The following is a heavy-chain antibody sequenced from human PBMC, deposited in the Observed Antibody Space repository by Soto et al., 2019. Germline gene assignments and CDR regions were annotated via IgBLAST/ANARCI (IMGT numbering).Heavy chain of an antibody. CDR2: IYYSGST. J-gene: IGHJ6*02. CDR3: ARHGNYYYYGMEV. V-gene: IGHV4-39*01. Sequence: PSETLSLTCTVSGGSISSSSYYWGWIRQPPGKGLEWIGSIYYSGSTYYNPSLKSRVTISVDTSKNQFSLKLSSVTAADTAVYYCARHGNYYYYGMEVWGQGTTVTVS. D-gene: IGHD1-26*01. CDR1: GGSISSSSYY.